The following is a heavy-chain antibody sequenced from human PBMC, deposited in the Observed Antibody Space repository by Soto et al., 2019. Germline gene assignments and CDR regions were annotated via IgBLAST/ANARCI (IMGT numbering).Heavy chain of an antibody. CDR2: MNPQTGNT. CDR1: GYTFTRYY. CDR3: ARLSEESSSSNYYYFYMDV. Sequence: ASVKVSCKASGYTFTRYYITWVRQATGQGLEWMGWMNPQTGNTAYAEKFQGRVTMTRSTSINTAYMELSALRSEDTAVYYCARLSEESSSSNYYYFYMDVWGKGSTVTVS. D-gene: IGHD6-6*01. V-gene: IGHV1-8*01. J-gene: IGHJ6*03.